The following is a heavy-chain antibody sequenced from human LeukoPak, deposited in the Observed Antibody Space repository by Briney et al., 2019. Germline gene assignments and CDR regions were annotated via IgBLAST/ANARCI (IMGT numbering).Heavy chain of an antibody. CDR2: IIPILGIA. J-gene: IGHJ5*02. V-gene: IGHV1-69*04. CDR3: ARGADYSNYETFDP. D-gene: IGHD4-11*01. Sequence: SVKVSCKASGGTFSSYAISWVRQAPGQGLEWMGRIIPILGIANYAQKFQGRVTITADKSTSTAYMELSSLRSEDTAVYYCARGADYSNYETFDPWGQGTLVTVSS. CDR1: GGTFSSYA.